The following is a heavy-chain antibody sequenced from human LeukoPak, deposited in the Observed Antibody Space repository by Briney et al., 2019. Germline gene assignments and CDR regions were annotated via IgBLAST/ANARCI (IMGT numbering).Heavy chain of an antibody. J-gene: IGHJ3*02. Sequence: GGSLRLSCAASGFTFDDYVMSRVRQAPGKGLEWVSGINWNGGSTGYADSVKGRFTFSRDNAKNSVYLQMNSLRAEDTAWYYCARARSGYSLPWAFDIWGQGTMVTVSS. CDR3: ARARSGYSLPWAFDI. CDR2: INWNGGST. V-gene: IGHV3-20*04. CDR1: GFTFDDYV. D-gene: IGHD3-22*01.